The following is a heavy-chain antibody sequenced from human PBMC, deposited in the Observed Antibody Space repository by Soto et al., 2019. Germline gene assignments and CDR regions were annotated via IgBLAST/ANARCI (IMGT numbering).Heavy chain of an antibody. CDR1: GFTFASHA. V-gene: IGHV3-23*01. D-gene: IGHD6-6*01. J-gene: IGHJ5*02. CDR3: AKDLGSSSPNWFDP. CDR2: ITDSSGRT. Sequence: ESVGGLVQPGGSLRLSCAASGFTFASHAMNWVRQAPGKGLQWVSTITDSSGRTYYADSVKGRFTISRDNSKNTLSLQMNNLRAEDTAIYYCAKDLGSSSPNWFDPWGPGTLVTVSS.